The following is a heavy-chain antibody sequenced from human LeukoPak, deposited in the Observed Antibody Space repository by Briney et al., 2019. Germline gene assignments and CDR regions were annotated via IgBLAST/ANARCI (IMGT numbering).Heavy chain of an antibody. J-gene: IGHJ6*04. CDR2: IITIFGTA. CDR3: ARDSIAAAGTGPYGMDV. CDR1: GGTFSSYA. D-gene: IGHD6-13*01. Sequence: GASVKVSCKASGGTFSSYAISWVRQAPGQGLEWMGGIITIFGTANYAQKFQGRVTITADKSTSTAYMELSSLRSEDTAVYYCARDSIAAAGTGPYGMDVWGKGTTLTVSS. V-gene: IGHV1-69*06.